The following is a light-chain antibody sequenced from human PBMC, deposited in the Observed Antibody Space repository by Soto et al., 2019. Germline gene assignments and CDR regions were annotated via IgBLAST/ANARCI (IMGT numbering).Light chain of an antibody. CDR1: QTIGSN. V-gene: IGKV3-15*01. J-gene: IGKJ2*01. CDR2: DAS. CDR3: RQYNNWPLYT. Sequence: EIVMTQSPATLSVSPGEKATLSCRASQTIGSNLAWYQHKPGQAPRLLIYDASTRATGIAARFSGSGSGTEFTLTISCLQCEDFAVYSCRQYNNWPLYTFGQGNKLEIK.